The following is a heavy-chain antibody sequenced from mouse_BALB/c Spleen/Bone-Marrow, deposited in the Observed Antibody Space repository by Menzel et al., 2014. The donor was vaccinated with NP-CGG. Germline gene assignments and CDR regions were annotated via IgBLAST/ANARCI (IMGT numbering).Heavy chain of an antibody. CDR3: ARYRLGTYFDY. J-gene: IGHJ2*01. CDR2: IDPANGNT. CDR1: GFNIKDTY. Sequence: VQLKESGAELVKPGASVKLSCTASGFNIKDTYMHWVKQRPEQGLEWIGRIDPANGNTKYDPKFQGKATITADTSSNTAYLQLTSLTYEDTAVYYCARYRLGTYFDYWGQGTTLTVSS. D-gene: IGHD2-14*01. V-gene: IGHV14-3*02.